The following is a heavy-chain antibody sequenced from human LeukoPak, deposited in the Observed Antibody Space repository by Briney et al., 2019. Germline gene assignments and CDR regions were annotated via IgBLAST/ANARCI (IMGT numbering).Heavy chain of an antibody. J-gene: IGHJ4*02. CDR1: GYSFTSYR. Sequence: GESLKISCKGSGYSFTSYRIGWVRQMPGKGLEWMGIIYPGDSDTRYSPSFQGQVTISADKSISTAYLQWSSLKASDTAMYYCARHLHSSGWYADYWGRGTLVTVSS. D-gene: IGHD6-19*01. CDR3: ARHLHSSGWYADY. V-gene: IGHV5-51*01. CDR2: IYPGDSDT.